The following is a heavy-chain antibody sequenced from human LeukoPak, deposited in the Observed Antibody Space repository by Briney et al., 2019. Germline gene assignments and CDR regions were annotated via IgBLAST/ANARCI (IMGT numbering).Heavy chain of an antibody. CDR2: IYYSGKT. CDR1: GGSIRSYY. J-gene: IGHJ5*02. CDR3: ARDMDAYYGSGSYYILDP. D-gene: IGHD3-10*01. Sequence: PSETLSLTCTVSGGSIRSYYWSWIRQPPGKGMNWIGYIYYSGKTHYNPSLRSRVTISVDTSKNQFSLKLNSVTAADTAVYYCARDMDAYYGSGSYYILDPWGQGTLVTVSS. V-gene: IGHV4-59*01.